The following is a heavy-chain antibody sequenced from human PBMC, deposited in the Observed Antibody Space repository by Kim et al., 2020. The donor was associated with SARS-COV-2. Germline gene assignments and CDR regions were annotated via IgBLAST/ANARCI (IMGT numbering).Heavy chain of an antibody. CDR2: ISAYNGNT. V-gene: IGHV1-18*01. D-gene: IGHD3-3*01. Sequence: ASVKVSCKASGYTFTSYGISWVRQAPGQGLEWMGWISAYNGNTNYAQKLQGRVTMTTDTSTSTAYMELRSLRSDDTAVYYCARAKLITIFGVRHGEDFDYWGQGTLVTVSS. CDR3: ARAKLITIFGVRHGEDFDY. CDR1: GYTFTSYG. J-gene: IGHJ4*02.